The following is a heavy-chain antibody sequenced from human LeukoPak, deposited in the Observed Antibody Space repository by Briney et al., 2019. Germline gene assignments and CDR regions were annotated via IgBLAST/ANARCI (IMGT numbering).Heavy chain of an antibody. D-gene: IGHD6-13*01. V-gene: IGHV3-21*01. CDR1: GFTFSSYS. CDR2: ISSSSSYI. Sequence: PGGSLRLSCAASGFTFSSYSMNWVRQAPGKGLEWVSSISSSSSYIYYADSVKGRFTISRDNAKNSLYLQMNSLRAEDTAVYYCARDVPWYSSSWYGAFDIWGQGTMVTVSS. CDR3: ARDVPWYSSSWYGAFDI. J-gene: IGHJ3*02.